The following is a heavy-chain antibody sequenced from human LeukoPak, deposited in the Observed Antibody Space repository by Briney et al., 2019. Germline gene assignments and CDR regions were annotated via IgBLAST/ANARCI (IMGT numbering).Heavy chain of an antibody. J-gene: IGHJ3*02. CDR1: GFTFSSYG. D-gene: IGHD6-13*01. CDR2: ISYDGSNK. CDR3: ARAGSYSSSWYGAFDI. V-gene: IGHV3-30*03. Sequence: GGSLRLSCAASGFTFSSYGMHWVRQAPGKGLEWVAVISYDGSNKYYADSVKGRFTISRDNSKNTLYLQMSSLRAEDTAVYYCARAGSYSSSWYGAFDIWGQGTMVTVSS.